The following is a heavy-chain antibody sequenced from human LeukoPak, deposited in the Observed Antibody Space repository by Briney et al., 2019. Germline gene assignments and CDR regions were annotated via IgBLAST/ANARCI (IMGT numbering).Heavy chain of an antibody. CDR2: IYHSGST. CDR1: GGSISSGDYY. CDR3: ARGGASGSHLHWFDP. J-gene: IGHJ5*02. Sequence: SETLSLTCTVSGGSISSGDYYWSCIRQPPGQGLEWIGYIYHSGSTYDNPSLKSRVTISVDTYKNQFSLKLSSVTAADTAVDYCARGGASGSHLHWFDPWGQGTLVTVSS. D-gene: IGHD3-10*01. V-gene: IGHV4-30-4*02.